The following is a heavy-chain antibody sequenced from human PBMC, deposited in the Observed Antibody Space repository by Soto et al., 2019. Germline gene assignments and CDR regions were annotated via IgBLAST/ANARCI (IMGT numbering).Heavy chain of an antibody. D-gene: IGHD5-18*01. CDR3: ARGAIRGYSYGYSDY. CDR1: GFTFSSYT. V-gene: IGHV3-21*01. Sequence: PGGSLRLSCAASGFTFSSYTMDWVRQTPGKGLQWVSSISITSSYIYYADSVKGRFAISRDSAQNSLYLQMNSLRAEDTAVYYCARGAIRGYSYGYSDYWGQGTLVTVSS. CDR2: ISITSSYI. J-gene: IGHJ4*02.